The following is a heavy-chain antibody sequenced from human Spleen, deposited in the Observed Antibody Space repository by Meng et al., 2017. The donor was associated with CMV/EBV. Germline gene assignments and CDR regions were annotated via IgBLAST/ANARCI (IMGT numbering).Heavy chain of an antibody. V-gene: IGHV1-69*10. CDR3: ARGRHDTDAFDI. Sequence: SVKVSCKASGGIFRIYGISWVRQAPGQGLEWMGGIIPMRGRVNYAQKFQGRVTITRNTSISTAYMELSSLRSEDTAVYYCARGRHDTDAFDIWGQGTMVTVSS. CDR1: GGIFRIYG. CDR2: IIPMRGRV. J-gene: IGHJ3*02.